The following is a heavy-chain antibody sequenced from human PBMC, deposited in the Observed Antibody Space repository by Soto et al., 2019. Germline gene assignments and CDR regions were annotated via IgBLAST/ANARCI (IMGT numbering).Heavy chain of an antibody. D-gene: IGHD3-10*01. CDR1: GFTVGSNY. V-gene: IGHV3-23*01. J-gene: IGHJ6*02. CDR2: ISGSGGST. Sequence: LRLSCAASGFTVGSNYMSWVRQAPGKGLEWVSAISGSGGSTYYADSVKGRFTISRDNSKNTLYLQMNSLRAEDTAVYYCAKDQGVLLWFGELFSYYYYGMDVWGQGTTVTVSS. CDR3: AKDQGVLLWFGELFSYYYYGMDV.